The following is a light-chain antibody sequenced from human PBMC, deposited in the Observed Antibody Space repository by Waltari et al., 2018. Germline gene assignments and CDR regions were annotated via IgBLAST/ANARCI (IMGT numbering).Light chain of an antibody. Sequence: QSALTQPASVSGSPGQSITISCSGTDSTVGAYDFVSWYHKHPGKAPHLIIYEVSNRPAGISNRFSASKSGNTASLTISGLQAEDEADYYCSLYTTSSAPGVFGTGTRVTVL. CDR1: DSTVGAYDF. CDR2: EVS. CDR3: SLYTTSSAPGV. V-gene: IGLV2-14*01. J-gene: IGLJ1*01.